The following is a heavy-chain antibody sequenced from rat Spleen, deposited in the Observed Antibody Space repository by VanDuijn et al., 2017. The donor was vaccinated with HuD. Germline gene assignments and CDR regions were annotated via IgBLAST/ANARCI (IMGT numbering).Heavy chain of an antibody. CDR3: ARRHYGYTDYFDY. Sequence: EVQLQESGPGLVKPSQSLSLTCSVSGYDITSNYWGWIRKFPGNKLEWMGYINSAGSTNYNPSLKSRISITRDTSKNQFFLQVNSVTTEDTATYYCARRHYGYTDYFDYWGQGVMVTVSS. J-gene: IGHJ2*01. CDR1: GYDITSNY. CDR2: INSAGST. V-gene: IGHV3-3*01. D-gene: IGHD1-9*01.